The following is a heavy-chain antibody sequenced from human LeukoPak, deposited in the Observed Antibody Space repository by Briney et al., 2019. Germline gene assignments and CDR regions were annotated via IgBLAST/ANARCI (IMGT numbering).Heavy chain of an antibody. CDR1: GDSLSSVTHY. J-gene: IGHJ5*01. D-gene: IGHD3-22*01. Sequence: SETLSLTCSVSGDSLSSVTHYWGWIRKSPGKGLEWLGSIYYSGSTHYNPSLKSRITLSVDTSRNQFSLQLRSVTAADTAVYYRARKSSGDWHQRKNKWFDSLGQGILGTGSS. V-gene: IGHV4-39*07. CDR2: IYYSGST. CDR3: ARKSSGDWHQRKNKWFDS.